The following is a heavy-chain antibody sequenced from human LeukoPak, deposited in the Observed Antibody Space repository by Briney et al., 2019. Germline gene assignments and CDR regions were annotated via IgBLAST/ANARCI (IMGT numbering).Heavy chain of an antibody. V-gene: IGHV3-33*01. CDR3: ARAQSEVIGAFDI. CDR2: IWYDGSNK. CDR1: GFTFSSYG. Sequence: GGSLRLSCAAAGFTFSSYGMHWVRQVPGKGLEWEEVIWYDGSNKYYADSVTGRFTISRDNSKTTLYLQMNSLRAEDTAVYYCARAQSEVIGAFDIWGQGTMVTVSS. J-gene: IGHJ3*02. D-gene: IGHD3-10*01.